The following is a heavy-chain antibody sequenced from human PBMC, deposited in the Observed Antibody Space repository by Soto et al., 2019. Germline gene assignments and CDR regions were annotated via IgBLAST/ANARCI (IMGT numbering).Heavy chain of an antibody. D-gene: IGHD2-2*01. CDR3: AKDGGPVYCNSPGCSAKHFDY. CDR2: ISYDGDNE. CDR1: GFTFSNYA. Sequence: QVQLVESGGGVVQPGRSLRLSCAASGFTFSNYAMHWVRQAPGKGLEWLAIISYDGDNEYYADSVRGRFTISRDNSKNXXXLXXNNLRHEDTDVYYCAKDGGPVYCNSPGCSAKHFDYWGQGTLVTVSS. V-gene: IGHV3-30*18. J-gene: IGHJ4*02.